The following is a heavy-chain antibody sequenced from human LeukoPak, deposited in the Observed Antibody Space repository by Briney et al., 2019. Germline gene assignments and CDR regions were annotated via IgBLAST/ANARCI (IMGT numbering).Heavy chain of an antibody. CDR3: AKGKLGGYDSSGYYSGLDY. Sequence: GGSLRLSCAASGFTFSSYAMSWVRQAPGQGLEWVSAISGSGGSTYYADSVKGRFTISRDNSKNTLYLQMNSLRAEDTAVYYCAKGKLGGYDSSGYYSGLDYWGQGTLVTVSS. CDR2: ISGSGGST. CDR1: GFTFSSYA. D-gene: IGHD3-22*01. V-gene: IGHV3-23*01. J-gene: IGHJ4*02.